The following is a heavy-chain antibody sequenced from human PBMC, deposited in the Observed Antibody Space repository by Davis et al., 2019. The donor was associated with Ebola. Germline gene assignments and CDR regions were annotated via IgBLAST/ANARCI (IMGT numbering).Heavy chain of an antibody. V-gene: IGHV1-46*01. D-gene: IGHD6-19*01. CDR3: ARDPSSGWLYGMDV. CDR2: INPSGGST. J-gene: IGHJ6*02. Sequence: VSVKVSCKASGYTFTSYAMNWVRQAPGQGLEWMGIINPSGGSTSYAQKFQGRVTITADKSTSTAYMELSSLRSEDTAVYYCARDPSSGWLYGMDVWGQGTTVTVSS. CDR1: GYTFTSYA.